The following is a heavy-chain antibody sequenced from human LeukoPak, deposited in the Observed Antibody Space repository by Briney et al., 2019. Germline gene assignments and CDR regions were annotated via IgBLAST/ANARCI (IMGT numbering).Heavy chain of an antibody. D-gene: IGHD1-26*01. V-gene: IGHV3-48*04. CDR2: ISSSSSTI. CDR1: GFTFSGFA. Sequence: GGSLRLSCAASGFTFSGFAMNWVRQAPGKGLDWVAYISSSSSTIYYADSVKGRFTISRDNAKNPLYLQMNSLRAEDTAVYYCARDAFSGSYGYWGQGTLVTVSS. CDR3: ARDAFSGSYGY. J-gene: IGHJ4*02.